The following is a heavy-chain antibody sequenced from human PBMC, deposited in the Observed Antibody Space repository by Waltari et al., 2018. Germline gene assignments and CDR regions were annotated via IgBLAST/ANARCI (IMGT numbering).Heavy chain of an antibody. CDR2: ISSRSTI. CDR1: GFTFSTYS. D-gene: IGHD6-19*01. Sequence: EAQLVESGGGLVQIGGSLRLSCAASGFTFSTYSMTWVRQAPGKGLEWVSYISSRSTIVYSDSVKGLFTSSRDNAKNALLLRMNSLRAEDTAVYYCARGLSSSGWYGWFDPWGQGTLVTVSS. CDR3: ARGLSSSGWYGWFDP. V-gene: IGHV3-48*04. J-gene: IGHJ5*02.